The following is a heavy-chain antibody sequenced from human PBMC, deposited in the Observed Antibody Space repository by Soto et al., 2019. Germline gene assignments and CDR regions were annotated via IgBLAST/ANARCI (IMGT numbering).Heavy chain of an antibody. CDR1: GGSISSGGYY. Sequence: SETLSLTCTVSGGSISSGGYYCSWIRQHPGKGLEWIGYIYYSGSTYYNPSLKSRVTISVDTSKNQFSLKLSSVTAADTAVYYCARWGVRGVIKTFDYWGQGTLVTVSS. J-gene: IGHJ4*02. CDR2: IYYSGST. CDR3: ARWGVRGVIKTFDY. D-gene: IGHD3-10*01. V-gene: IGHV4-31*03.